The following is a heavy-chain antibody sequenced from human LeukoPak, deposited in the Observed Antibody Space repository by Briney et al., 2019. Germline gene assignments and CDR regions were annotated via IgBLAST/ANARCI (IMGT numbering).Heavy chain of an antibody. CDR1: GGSISSGSYY. J-gene: IGHJ6*03. CDR3: ARDRVGAAAAGTTYYYYYYMDV. CDR2: IYSSGST. Sequence: SETLSLTCTVSGGSISSGSYYWSWIRQPAGKGLEWIGRIYSSGSTNYNPSLKSRVTISLDTSKNQFSLKLSSVTAADTAVYYCARDRVGAAAAGTTYYYYYYMDVWGKGTTVTISS. V-gene: IGHV4-61*02. D-gene: IGHD6-13*01.